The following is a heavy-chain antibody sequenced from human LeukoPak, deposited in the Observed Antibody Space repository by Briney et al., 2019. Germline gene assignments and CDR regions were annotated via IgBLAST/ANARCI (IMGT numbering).Heavy chain of an antibody. D-gene: IGHD3-10*02. V-gene: IGHV3-48*03. CDR2: ISSSGSTI. CDR1: GFTLSSYE. CDR3: AELGITMIGGV. J-gene: IGHJ6*04. Sequence: GGSLRLSCVASGFTLSSYEMNWVRQAPGKGLEWVSYISSSGSTIYYADSVKGRFTISRDNAKNSLYLQMNSLRAEDTAVYYCAELGITMIGGVWGKGTTVTISS.